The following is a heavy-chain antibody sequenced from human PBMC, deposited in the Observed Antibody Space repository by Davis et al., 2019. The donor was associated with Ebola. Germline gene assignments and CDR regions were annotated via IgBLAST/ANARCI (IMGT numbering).Heavy chain of an antibody. V-gene: IGHV4-34*01. CDR3: ARGRDYIWGSYRFGY. D-gene: IGHD3-16*02. J-gene: IGHJ4*02. Sequence: SGTLSLTCAVYGGSFSGYYWSWIRQPPGKGLEWIGEINHSGSTNYNPSLKSRVTISVDTSKNQFSLKLSSVTAADTAVYYCARGRDYIWGSYRFGYWGQGTLVTVSS. CDR1: GGSFSGYY. CDR2: INHSGST.